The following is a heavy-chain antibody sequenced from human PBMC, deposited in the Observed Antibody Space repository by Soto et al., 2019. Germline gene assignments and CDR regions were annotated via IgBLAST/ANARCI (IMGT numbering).Heavy chain of an antibody. J-gene: IGHJ6*02. D-gene: IGHD3-22*01. CDR3: VRAIGHYGMDV. CDR1: GFIFSNCW. CDR2: INSDGIST. V-gene: IGHV3-74*01. Sequence: GSLRLSCVASGFIFSNCWMHWVRQAPGMGLVWVSHINSDGISTTYADSVKGRFTISRDNAKNTLYLQMNSLRAEDTAVYYCVRAIGHYGMDVWGRGTTVTVSS.